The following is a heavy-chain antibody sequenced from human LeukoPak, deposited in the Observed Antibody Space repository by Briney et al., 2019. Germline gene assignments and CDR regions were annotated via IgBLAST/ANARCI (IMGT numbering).Heavy chain of an antibody. CDR3: AKGSDILTGYYY. CDR1: GFTFSSYA. J-gene: IGHJ4*02. CDR2: ISGSGGST. D-gene: IGHD3-9*01. Sequence: GGSLRLSCAASGFTFSSYAMSWVRQAPGKGLEWVSAISGSGGSTYYADSVKGRFTISRDNSKNTLYLQTNSLRAEDTAVYYCAKGSDILTGYYYWGQGTLVTVSS. V-gene: IGHV3-23*01.